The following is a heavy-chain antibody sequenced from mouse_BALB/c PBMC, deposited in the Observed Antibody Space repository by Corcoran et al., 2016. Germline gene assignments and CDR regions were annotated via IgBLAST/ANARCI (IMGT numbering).Heavy chain of an antibody. J-gene: IGHJ3*01. Sequence: QIQLVQSGPELKKPGETVKISCKASGYTFTNYGMNWVKQAPGKGLKWMGWINTYTGEPTYADDFKGRFAFSLETSASTAYLQLNNLKNEDMATYFCARDPAWFAYWGQGTLVTVSA. CDR2: INTYTGEP. CDR1: GYTFTNYG. CDR3: ARDPAWFAY. V-gene: IGHV9-1*02.